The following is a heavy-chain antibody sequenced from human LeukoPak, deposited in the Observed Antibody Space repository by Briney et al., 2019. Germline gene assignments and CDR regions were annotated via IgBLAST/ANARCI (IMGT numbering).Heavy chain of an antibody. CDR2: IKQDGSEK. CDR1: GFNFSSYW. V-gene: IGHV3-7*04. J-gene: IGHJ4*02. CDR3: ARDSLLDY. Sequence: GGSLRLSCAASGFNFSSYWMSWVRQAPGKRLEWVANIKQDGSEKYYVDSVKGRFTISRDNAKNSLYLQMNSLRAEDTAVYYCARDSLLDYWGQGTLVTVSS.